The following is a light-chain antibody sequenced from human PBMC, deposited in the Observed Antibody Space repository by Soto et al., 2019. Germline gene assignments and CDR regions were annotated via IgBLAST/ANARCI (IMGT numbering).Light chain of an antibody. CDR2: GAS. CDR3: QQYGSSGT. CDR1: QSVSSY. Sequence: EILLTQYPATLSLSPGERATLSCRASQSVSSYLAWYKQKPGQAPRLLIYGASNRATGIPDRLSGSASGTEFTLTISRMEPEDSAVYYCQQYGSSGTFGQGTKVDIK. J-gene: IGKJ1*01. V-gene: IGKV3-20*01.